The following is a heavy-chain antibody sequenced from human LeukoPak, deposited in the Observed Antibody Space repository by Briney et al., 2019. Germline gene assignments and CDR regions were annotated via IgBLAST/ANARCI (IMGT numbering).Heavy chain of an antibody. Sequence: PGGSLRLSCAASGFTFSSYAMSWVRQAPGKGLEWVSVLSGSGGIRYYADSVKGRFTISRDNSKNTPYLQMNSLRAEDTAVYYCAKRIAAAGIGYYFDYWGQGTLVTVSS. D-gene: IGHD6-13*01. J-gene: IGHJ4*02. V-gene: IGHV3-23*01. CDR2: LSGSGGIR. CDR1: GFTFSSYA. CDR3: AKRIAAAGIGYYFDY.